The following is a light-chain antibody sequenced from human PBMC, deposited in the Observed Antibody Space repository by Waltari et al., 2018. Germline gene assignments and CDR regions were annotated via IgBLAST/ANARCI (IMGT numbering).Light chain of an antibody. V-gene: IGKV1-13*02. CDR1: QGISSA. CDR3: LQHNSYPLT. J-gene: IGKJ1*01. CDR2: DAS. Sequence: AIHLTQSPSSLSASVGDRITITCRASQGISSALAWYQQKPGESPKFLIYDASSLQSGVPSRFSGSASGTDFTLTITSLQPEDFATYYCLQHNSYPLTFGKATEVEFE.